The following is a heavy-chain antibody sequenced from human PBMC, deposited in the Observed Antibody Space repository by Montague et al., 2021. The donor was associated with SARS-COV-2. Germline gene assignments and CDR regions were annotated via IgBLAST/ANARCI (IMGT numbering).Heavy chain of an antibody. CDR1: GGSISSYY. Sequence: SETLSLTCTVSGGSISSYYWSWIRQPAGKGLEWIGRIYTSGSTNYNPSLKSRVTMSVDTSKNQFSLKLSSVTAADTAVYYCARGPLERGHQLLWEVYYYYGMDVWGQGTTVTVSS. CDR3: ARGPLERGHQLLWEVYYYYGMDV. CDR2: IYTSGST. V-gene: IGHV4-4*07. J-gene: IGHJ6*02. D-gene: IGHD2-2*01.